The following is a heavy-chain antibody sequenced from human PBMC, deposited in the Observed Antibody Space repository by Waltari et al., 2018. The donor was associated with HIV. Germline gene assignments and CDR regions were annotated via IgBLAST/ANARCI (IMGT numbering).Heavy chain of an antibody. V-gene: IGHV1-18*01. J-gene: IGHJ4*02. D-gene: IGHD3-10*01. Sequence: QVQLVQSGAEVKNPGASVKVPCKASGYTFTSYGISWVRQAPGQGLEWMGWITADNVNTTYAQKIQGRVTMTTDTSTSTAYWELRSLRSYDTAVYYCARDKTTYYDGSGVCYWGQGTLVTVSS. CDR2: ITADNVNT. CDR3: ARDKTTYYDGSGVCY. CDR1: GYTFTSYG.